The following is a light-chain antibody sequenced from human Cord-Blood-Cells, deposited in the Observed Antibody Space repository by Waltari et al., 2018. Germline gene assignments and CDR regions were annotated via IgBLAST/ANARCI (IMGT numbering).Light chain of an antibody. CDR3: QQYYSTPWT. J-gene: IGKJ1*01. V-gene: IGKV4-1*01. Sequence: DIVMTQSPGSLAVSLGERATINCKSSQSVLYSSNNKNYLAWYQQKPGQPPKLLIYWASTRESGVPDRFSGSGSGTDFTLTISSLQAEDVAVYYCQQYYSTPWTFGQRTKVEIK. CDR2: WAS. CDR1: QSVLYSSNNKNY.